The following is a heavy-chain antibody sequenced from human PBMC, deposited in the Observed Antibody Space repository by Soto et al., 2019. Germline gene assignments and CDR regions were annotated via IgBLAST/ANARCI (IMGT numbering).Heavy chain of an antibody. CDR1: GYSFTSYA. CDR2: INAGNGNT. J-gene: IGHJ5*01. CDR3: ARGPHGYSYGDS. D-gene: IGHD5-18*01. V-gene: IGHV1-3*01. Sequence: ASVKVSCKASGYSFTSYAIHWMRQAPGQRLEWMGWINAGNGNTKVPQKFQGRVTISRDNAKNTLYLQMDSLRAEDTAVYYCARGPHGYSYGDSWGQGTLVTVSS.